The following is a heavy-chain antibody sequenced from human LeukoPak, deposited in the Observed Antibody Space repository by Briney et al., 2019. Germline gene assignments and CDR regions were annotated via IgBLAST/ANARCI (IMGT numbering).Heavy chain of an antibody. J-gene: IGHJ4*02. D-gene: IGHD3-10*01. Sequence: GASVKVSYKASGGTFSSYAISWVRQAPGQGLEWMGRIIPILGIANYAQKFQGRVTITADKSTSTAYMELSSLRSEDTAVYYCARAIVRSTGSVDIDYWGQGTLVTASS. CDR3: ARAIVRSTGSVDIDY. V-gene: IGHV1-69*04. CDR1: GGTFSSYA. CDR2: IIPILGIA.